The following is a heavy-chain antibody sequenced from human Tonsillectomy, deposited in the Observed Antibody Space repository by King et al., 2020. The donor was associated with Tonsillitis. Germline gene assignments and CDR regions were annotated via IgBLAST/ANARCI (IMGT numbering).Heavy chain of an antibody. CDR2: INHSGST. CDR3: ARDPLTWYSSRSEGGHFDY. D-gene: IGHD6-13*01. CDR1: GGSFSGYY. J-gene: IGHJ4*02. Sequence: VQLQQWGAGLLKPSEPLSLTCAVYGGSFSGYYWSWIRQPPGKGLEWIGEINHSGSTNYNPSLKSRVTISVDTSKNQFSLKLSSVTAADTAVYYCARDPLTWYSSRSEGGHFDYWGQGTLVTVSS. V-gene: IGHV4-34*01.